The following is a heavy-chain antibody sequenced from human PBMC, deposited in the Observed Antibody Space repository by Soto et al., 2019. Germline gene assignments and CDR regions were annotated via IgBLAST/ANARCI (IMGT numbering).Heavy chain of an antibody. CDR1: GFTFSSYA. V-gene: IGHV3-23*01. D-gene: IGHD3-10*01. Sequence: GGSLRLSCAASGFTFSSYAMSWVRQAPGKGLEWVSAISGSGGSTYYADSVKGRFTISRDNSKNTLYLQMNSLRAEDTAVYYCAKRVFKFGELIDGYYFDYWGQGTLVTVSS. J-gene: IGHJ4*02. CDR3: AKRVFKFGELIDGYYFDY. CDR2: ISGSGGST.